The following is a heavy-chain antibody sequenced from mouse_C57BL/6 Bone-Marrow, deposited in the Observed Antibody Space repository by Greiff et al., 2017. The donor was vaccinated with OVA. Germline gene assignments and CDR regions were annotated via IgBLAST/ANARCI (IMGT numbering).Heavy chain of an antibody. CDR1: GYAFTNYL. J-gene: IGHJ2*01. D-gene: IGHD1-1*01. CDR3: ARGGYYGRRGDN. V-gene: IGHV1-54*01. Sequence: VQLVESGAELVRPGTSVKVSCKASGYAFTNYLIEWVKQRPGQGLEWIGVINPGSGGTNYNEKFKGKATLTADKSSSTAYMQLSSLTSEDSAVYFCARGGYYGRRGDNRGESATLTVS. CDR2: INPGSGGT.